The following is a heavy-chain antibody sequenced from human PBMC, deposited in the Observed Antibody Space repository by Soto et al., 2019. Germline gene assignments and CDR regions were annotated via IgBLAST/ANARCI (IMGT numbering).Heavy chain of an antibody. V-gene: IGHV3-30-3*01. Sequence: QVQLVESGGGVVQPGRSLRLSCGASGFTFSSYAMHWVRQAPGKGLEWVAVISYDGSNKYYADSVKGRFTISRDNSKHTLYMQMNSLRAEATAVYYCATGISGTRDHYYYYGMDVCGQGTTVTVSS. D-gene: IGHD1-7*01. CDR1: GFTFSSYA. J-gene: IGHJ6*02. CDR3: ATGISGTRDHYYYYGMDV. CDR2: ISYDGSNK.